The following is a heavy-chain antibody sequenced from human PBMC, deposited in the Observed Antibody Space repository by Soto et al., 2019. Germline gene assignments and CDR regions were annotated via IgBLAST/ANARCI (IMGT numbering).Heavy chain of an antibody. D-gene: IGHD6-6*01. Sequence: SETMSLTCTVSGGCISSGGYYWSWIRQHPGKGLEWIGYIYYSGSTYYNPSLKSRVTISVDTSKNQFSLKLSSVTAADTAVYYCARRGSSSDWFDPWGQGTLVTVSS. J-gene: IGHJ5*02. CDR3: ARRGSSSDWFDP. CDR2: IYYSGST. CDR1: GGCISSGGYY. V-gene: IGHV4-31*03.